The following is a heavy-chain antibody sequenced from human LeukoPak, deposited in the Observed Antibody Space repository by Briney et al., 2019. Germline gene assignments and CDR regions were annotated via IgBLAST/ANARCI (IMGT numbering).Heavy chain of an antibody. CDR2: IIPIFGTA. CDR3: ARDRGSTKYNWFDP. V-gene: IGHV1-69*01. J-gene: IGHJ5*02. Sequence: AASVKVSCKASGGTFSSCAISWVRQAPGQGLEWMGGIIPIFGTANYAQKFQGRVTITADESTSTAYMELSSLRSEDTAVYYCARDRGSTKYNWFDPWGQGTLVTVSS. D-gene: IGHD2-2*01. CDR1: GGTFSSCA.